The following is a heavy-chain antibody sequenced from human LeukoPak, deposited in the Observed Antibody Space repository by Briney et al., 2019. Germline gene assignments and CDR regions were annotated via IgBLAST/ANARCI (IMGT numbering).Heavy chain of an antibody. CDR2: INPSGGST. J-gene: IGHJ5*02. D-gene: IGHD3-9*01. Sequence: GASVKVSCKASGYTFTSYYMHWVRQAPGQGLEWMGIINPSGGSTSYAQKFQGRVTMTRDTSISTAYMELSRLRSDDTAVYYCARDGYYDIMTGYNWFDPWGQGTLVTVSS. V-gene: IGHV1-46*01. CDR1: GYTFTSYY. CDR3: ARDGYYDIMTGYNWFDP.